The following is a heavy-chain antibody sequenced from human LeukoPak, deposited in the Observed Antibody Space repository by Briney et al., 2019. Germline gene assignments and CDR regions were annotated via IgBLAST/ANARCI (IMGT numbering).Heavy chain of an antibody. CDR1: GFTFSSFG. CDR2: ISYDGSNP. V-gene: IGHV3-30*03. CDR3: ARVSASGSYYPDLDY. Sequence: GRSLRLSCAASGFTFSSFGMHWVRQAPGKGLEWVAVISYDGSNPYYADSVKGRFTISRDNSKNTLYLQMNSLRAEDTAVYYCARVSASGSYYPDLDYWGQGTLVTVSS. J-gene: IGHJ4*02. D-gene: IGHD3-10*01.